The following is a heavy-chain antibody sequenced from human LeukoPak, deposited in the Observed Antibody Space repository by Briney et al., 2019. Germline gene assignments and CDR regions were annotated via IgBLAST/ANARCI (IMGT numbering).Heavy chain of an antibody. CDR2: TYYRSKWYN. D-gene: IGHD7-27*01. J-gene: IGHJ4*02. CDR1: GDSFSNKSAA. Sequence: SQTLSLTCAISGDSFSNKSAAWNWIRQSPSRGLEWLGRTYYRSKWYNDYAVSMKSRITINPDTTKNQFSLQLNSMTPEDTAVYYCAKTKNWDFDSWGQGTLVTVSS. CDR3: AKTKNWDFDS. V-gene: IGHV6-1*01.